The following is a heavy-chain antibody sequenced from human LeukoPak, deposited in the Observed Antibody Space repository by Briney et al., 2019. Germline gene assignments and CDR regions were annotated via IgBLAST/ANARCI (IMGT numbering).Heavy chain of an antibody. CDR3: AQSLGSGNWIGNWFDP. V-gene: IGHV4-39*01. Sequence: SETLSLTCTVSGGSISSSSHSWGWIRQPPGKGLEWTGTIYYTGGTYYNPSLESRLTISVDTSKNQFSLKLTSVTAADTAMYYCAQSLGSGNWIGNWFDPWGQGTLVTVSS. J-gene: IGHJ5*02. D-gene: IGHD1-1*01. CDR2: IYYTGGT. CDR1: GGSISSSSHS.